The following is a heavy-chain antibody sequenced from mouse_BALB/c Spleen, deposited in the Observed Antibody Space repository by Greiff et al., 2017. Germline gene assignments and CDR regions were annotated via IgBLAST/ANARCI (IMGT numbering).Heavy chain of an antibody. CDR1: GYAFSSYW. Sequence: VQVVESGAELVRPGSSVKISCKASGYAFSSYWMNWVKQRPGQGLEWIGQIYPGDGDTNYNGKFKGKATLTADKSSSTAYMQLSSLTSEDSAVYFCARCGNYDWYFDVWGAGTTVTVSS. J-gene: IGHJ1*01. V-gene: IGHV1-80*01. CDR2: IYPGDGDT. D-gene: IGHD2-1*01. CDR3: ARCGNYDWYFDV.